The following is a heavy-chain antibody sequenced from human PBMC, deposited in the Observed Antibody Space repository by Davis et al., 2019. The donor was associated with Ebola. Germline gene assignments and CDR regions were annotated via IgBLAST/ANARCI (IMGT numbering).Heavy chain of an antibody. V-gene: IGHV3-7*03. D-gene: IGHD1-1*01. CDR3: ARRAFDNYYFDY. CDR1: GFTFSSYA. Sequence: GESLKISCAASGFTFSSYAMSWVRQAPGKGLEWVANIKQDGSEKYYVDSVKGRFTFSRDNAKNSLHLQMDSLRAEDTAVYYCARRAFDNYYFDYWGQGTLVTVSS. CDR2: IKQDGSEK. J-gene: IGHJ4*02.